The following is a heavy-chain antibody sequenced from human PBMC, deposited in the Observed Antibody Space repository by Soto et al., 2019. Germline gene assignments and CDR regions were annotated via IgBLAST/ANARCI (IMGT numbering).Heavy chain of an antibody. CDR2: IKSKTDGGTT. CDR3: TTGVDSSGYYYPYFGY. V-gene: IGHV3-15*01. J-gene: IGHJ4*02. D-gene: IGHD3-22*01. Sequence: GGSLRLSCAASGFTFSNAWMSWVRQAPGKGLEWVGRIKSKTDGGTTDYAAPVKGRFTISRDDSKNTLYLQMNSLKTEDTAVYYCTTGVDSSGYYYPYFGYWRQGNLVTVSS. CDR1: GFTFSNAW.